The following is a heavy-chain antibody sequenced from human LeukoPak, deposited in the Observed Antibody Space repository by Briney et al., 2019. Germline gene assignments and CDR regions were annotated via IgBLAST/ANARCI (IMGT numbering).Heavy chain of an antibody. V-gene: IGHV4-30-4*01. CDR2: IYYSGST. CDR1: GGSISSGDYY. CDR3: ASIRLRNAYGMDV. Sequence: SQTLSLTCTVSGGSISSGDYYWSWIRQPPGKGLEWIGYIYYSGSTYYNPSLKSRVTISVDTSKNQFSLKLSSETAADTAVYYCASIRLRNAYGMDVWGQGTTVTVSS. J-gene: IGHJ6*02. D-gene: IGHD3-3*01.